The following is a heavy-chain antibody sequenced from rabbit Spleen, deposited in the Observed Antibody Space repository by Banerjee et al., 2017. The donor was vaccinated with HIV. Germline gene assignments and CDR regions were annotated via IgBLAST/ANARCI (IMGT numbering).Heavy chain of an antibody. V-gene: IGHV1S45*01. CDR2: IYAGSSGST. D-gene: IGHD8-1*01. CDR1: GFSFNSGYD. Sequence: QEQLVESGGGLVQPGASLTLTCKASGFSFNSGYDMCWVRQAPGKGLEWIACIYAGSSGSTYSATWAKGRFTISKTSSTTVTLQMTSLTAADTATYFCARDAGTSFSTYGMDLWGQGTLVTVS. CDR3: ARDAGTSFSTYGMDL. J-gene: IGHJ6*01.